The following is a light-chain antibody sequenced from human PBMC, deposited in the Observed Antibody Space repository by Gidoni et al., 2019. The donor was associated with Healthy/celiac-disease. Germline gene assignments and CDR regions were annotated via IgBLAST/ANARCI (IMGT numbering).Light chain of an antibody. CDR2: GAS. CDR3: QQYNNWHSYT. J-gene: IGKJ2*01. V-gene: IGKV3-15*01. Sequence: EIVMTQSPATLSVSPGERATLSCRAGQSVSSNLAWYQQKPGQAPRLLIYGASTSATGSPARFSGSGSGTEFTLTISSLQSEDFAVYYCQQYNNWHSYTFGQXTKLEIK. CDR1: QSVSSN.